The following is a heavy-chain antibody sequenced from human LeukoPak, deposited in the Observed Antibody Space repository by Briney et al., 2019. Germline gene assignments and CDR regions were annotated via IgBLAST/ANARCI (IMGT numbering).Heavy chain of an antibody. CDR3: ASLGQSRDGYNR. CDR1: GYTFTGYY. CDR2: INPNSGGT. J-gene: IGHJ4*02. D-gene: IGHD5-24*01. V-gene: IGHV1-2*02. Sequence: GESLKISCKASGYTFTGYYMHWVRQAPGQGLEWMGWINPNSGGTNYAQKFQGRVTMTRDTSISTAYMELSRLRSDDTAVYYCASLGQSRDGYNRWGQGTLVTVSS.